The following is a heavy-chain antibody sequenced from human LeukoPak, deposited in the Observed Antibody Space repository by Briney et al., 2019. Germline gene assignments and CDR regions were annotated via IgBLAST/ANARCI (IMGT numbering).Heavy chain of an antibody. D-gene: IGHD1-7*01. Sequence: PSETLSLTCTVSGGSISSGGYYWSWIRQPPGEGLEWIGYIYYSGSTYYHPSLKSRVTISLDTSKNQFSLKLSSVTAADTAVYYCARDLRPLKNYVAFDIWGQGTMVTVSS. J-gene: IGHJ3*02. CDR1: GGSISSGGYY. CDR3: ARDLRPLKNYVAFDI. CDR2: IYYSGST. V-gene: IGHV4-30-4*01.